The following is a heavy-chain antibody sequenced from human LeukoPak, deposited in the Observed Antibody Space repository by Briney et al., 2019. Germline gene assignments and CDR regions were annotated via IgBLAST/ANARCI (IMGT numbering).Heavy chain of an antibody. CDR1: GFTFSSYS. J-gene: IGHJ2*01. D-gene: IGHD6-13*01. CDR3: ARDTSSSWYFDL. Sequence: PGGSLRLSCAASGFTFSSYSMNWVRQAPGKGLEWVSSISSGSSYIYYADSVKGRFTISRDNAKNSLYLQMNSLRAEDTAVYYCARDTSSSWYFDLWGRGTLVTVSS. CDR2: ISSGSSYI. V-gene: IGHV3-21*01.